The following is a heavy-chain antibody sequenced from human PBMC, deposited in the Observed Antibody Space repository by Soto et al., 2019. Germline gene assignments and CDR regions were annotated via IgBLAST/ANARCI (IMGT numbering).Heavy chain of an antibody. J-gene: IGHJ5*02. Sequence: ASVKVSCKASGYTFTSYGISWVRQAPGQGLEWMGWISAYNGNTNYAQKLQGRVTMTTDTSTSTAYMELRSLRSDDTAVYYCARDSITGTYNWFDPWAQGTLVTVSS. CDR1: GYTFTSYG. CDR3: ARDSITGTYNWFDP. V-gene: IGHV1-18*01. CDR2: ISAYNGNT. D-gene: IGHD1-20*01.